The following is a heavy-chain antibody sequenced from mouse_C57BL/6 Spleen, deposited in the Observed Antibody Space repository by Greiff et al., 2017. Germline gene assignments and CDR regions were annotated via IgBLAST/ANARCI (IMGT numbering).Heavy chain of an antibody. J-gene: IGHJ2*01. V-gene: IGHV3-6*01. CDR2: ISYDGSN. D-gene: IGHD2-4*01. CDR3: AREDDSYYFDY. CDR1: GYSITSGYY. Sequence: VQLKESGPGLVKPSQSLSLTCSVTGYSITSGYYWNWIRQFPGNKLEWMGYISYDGSNNYNPSLKNRISITRDTSKNQFFLKLNSVTTEDTATYYCAREDDSYYFDYWGQGTTLTVSS.